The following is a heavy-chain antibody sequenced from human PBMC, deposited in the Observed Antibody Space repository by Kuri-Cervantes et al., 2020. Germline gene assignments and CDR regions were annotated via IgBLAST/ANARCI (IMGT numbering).Heavy chain of an antibody. D-gene: IGHD2-15*01. J-gene: IGHJ4*02. CDR2: INPSGGST. V-gene: IGHV1-46*01. CDR1: GYTFTSYY. CDR3: ANTIAGSKY. Sequence: ASVKVSCKASGYTFTSYYMHWVRQAPGQGLEWMGIINPSGGSTSYAQKFQGRVTMTRDTSTSTDYMELSSLRAEDTAIYYCANTIAGSKYWGQGTLVTVSS.